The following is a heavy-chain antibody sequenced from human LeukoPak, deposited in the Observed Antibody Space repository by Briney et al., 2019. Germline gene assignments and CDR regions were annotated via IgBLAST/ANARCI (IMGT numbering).Heavy chain of an antibody. Sequence: SETLPLTCTVSGGSISSSSYYWGWIRRPPGKGLEWIGSIYYSGSTYYNPSLKSRVTISVDTSKNQFSLKLSSVTAADTAVYYCARHLSRVRGVIGWFDPWGQGTLVTVSS. CDR3: ARHLSRVRGVIGWFDP. CDR2: IYYSGST. J-gene: IGHJ5*02. CDR1: GGSISSSSYY. V-gene: IGHV4-39*01. D-gene: IGHD3-10*01.